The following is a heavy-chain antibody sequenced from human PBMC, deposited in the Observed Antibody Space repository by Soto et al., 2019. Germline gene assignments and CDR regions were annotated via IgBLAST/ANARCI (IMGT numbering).Heavy chain of an antibody. CDR3: AILTVTTPPYYYYGMDV. J-gene: IGHJ6*02. CDR1: GFTFSSYS. D-gene: IGHD4-4*01. Sequence: EVQLVESGGGLVKPGGSLRLSCAASGFTFSSYSMNWVRQAPGKGLEWVSSISSSSSYIYYADSVKGRITISRDNAKNSLYLQMNSLRAEDTAVYYCAILTVTTPPYYYYGMDVWGQGTTVTVSS. CDR2: ISSSSSYI. V-gene: IGHV3-21*01.